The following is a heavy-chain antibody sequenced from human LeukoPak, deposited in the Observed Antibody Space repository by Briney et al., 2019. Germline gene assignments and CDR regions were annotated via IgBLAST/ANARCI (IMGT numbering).Heavy chain of an antibody. CDR1: GFTFSGFW. Sequence: PGGSLRLSCAVSGFTFSGFWMSWSRQAPGKGLEWVASINSDGSEGYYADVVKGRFTISRDNAKNSLYLQINSLRAEDTAVYYCTRAPSGGTVIDYWGQGTLVTVSS. CDR2: INSDGSEG. D-gene: IGHD4-17*01. J-gene: IGHJ4*02. CDR3: TRAPSGGTVIDY. V-gene: IGHV3-7*03.